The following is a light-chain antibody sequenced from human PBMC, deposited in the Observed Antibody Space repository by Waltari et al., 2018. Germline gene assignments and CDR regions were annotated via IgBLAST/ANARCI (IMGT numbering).Light chain of an antibody. Sequence: QSALTQPPSASGSPGQSITISCTGTSSDVGASNFVSWYQQHPGKAPKLIIFDVRNRPSGVPDRFSGSKSGNTASLTVSGLQAEDEADYYCNSYAGGDILYVFGTGTRVTVL. V-gene: IGLV2-8*01. CDR2: DVR. CDR3: NSYAGGDILYV. J-gene: IGLJ1*01. CDR1: SSDVGASNF.